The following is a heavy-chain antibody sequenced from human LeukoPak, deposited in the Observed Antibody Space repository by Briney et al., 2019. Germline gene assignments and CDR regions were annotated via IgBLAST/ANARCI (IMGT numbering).Heavy chain of an antibody. J-gene: IGHJ6*03. D-gene: IGHD1/OR15-1a*01. Sequence: SETLSLTCTVSGDSISNYYRTWIRQTPRKGLEWIGNPYPSAAADYNPSLKTRATTSVDTPKDQFSLSLRSSTAADTAVYFCARLGKTYYMDVWGTGTPVTVSS. V-gene: IGHV4-59*08. CDR3: ARLGKTYYMDV. CDR1: GDSISNYY. CDR2: PYPSAAA.